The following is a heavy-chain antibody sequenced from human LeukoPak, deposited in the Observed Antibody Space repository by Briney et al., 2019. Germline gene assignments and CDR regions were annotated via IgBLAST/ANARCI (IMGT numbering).Heavy chain of an antibody. CDR1: GGSFSGYY. V-gene: IGHV4-34*01. CDR2: INHSGST. J-gene: IGHJ4*02. CDR3: AREKRIGGYSYGWAYYFDY. D-gene: IGHD5-18*01. Sequence: SETLSLTCAVYGGSFSGYYWSWIRQPPGKGLEWIGEINHSGSTNYNPSLKNRVTISVDTSKNQFSLKLSSVTAADTAVYYCAREKRIGGYSYGWAYYFDYWGQGTLVTVSS.